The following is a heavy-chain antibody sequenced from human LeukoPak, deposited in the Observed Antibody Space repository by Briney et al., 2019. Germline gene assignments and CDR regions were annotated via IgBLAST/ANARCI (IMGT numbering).Heavy chain of an antibody. CDR3: ARGEVAGTPWTVYDY. D-gene: IGHD6-19*01. J-gene: IGHJ4*02. V-gene: IGHV1-2*02. Sequence: ASVKVSCKASGYTFTGYYMHWVRQAPGQGLEWMGWTNPNSGGTNYAQKFQGGVTMTRDTSISTAYMELSRLTSDDTAVYYCARGEVAGTPWTVYDYWGQGTLVTVSS. CDR2: TNPNSGGT. CDR1: GYTFTGYY.